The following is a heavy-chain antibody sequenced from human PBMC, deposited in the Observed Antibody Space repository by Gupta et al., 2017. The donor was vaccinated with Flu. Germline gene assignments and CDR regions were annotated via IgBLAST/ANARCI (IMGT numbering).Heavy chain of an antibody. CDR3: ARDMALYCSSTSCYYYYMDV. V-gene: IGHV3-7*01. CDR1: GFTFSSYW. CDR2: IKQDGSEK. D-gene: IGHD2-2*01. Sequence: EVQLVESGGGLVQPGGSLRLSCAASGFTFSSYWMSWVRQAPGKGLEWVANIKQDGSEKYYVDSVKGRCTISRDNAKNSLYLQRNSLRAEETAVYYCARDMALYCSSTSCYYYYMDVWGKGTTVTVSS. J-gene: IGHJ6*03.